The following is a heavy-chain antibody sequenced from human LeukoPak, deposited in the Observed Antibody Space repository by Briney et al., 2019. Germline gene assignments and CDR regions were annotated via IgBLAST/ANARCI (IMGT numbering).Heavy chain of an antibody. D-gene: IGHD6-19*01. Sequence: GGSLRLSCAASGFTFSSYVMSWVRQAPGKGLEWVSAISGSGGSTYYADSVKGRFTISRDNSKNTLYLQMNSLRAEDTAVYYCAKRGPAGAGRSPDYFDYWDQGTLVTVSS. J-gene: IGHJ4*02. CDR1: GFTFSSYV. V-gene: IGHV3-23*01. CDR2: ISGSGGST. CDR3: AKRGPAGAGRSPDYFDY.